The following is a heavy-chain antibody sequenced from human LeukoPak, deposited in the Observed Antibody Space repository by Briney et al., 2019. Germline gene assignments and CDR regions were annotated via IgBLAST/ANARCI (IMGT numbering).Heavy chain of an antibody. D-gene: IGHD3-3*01. CDR3: ARDALPRYDFWSGYYLSGGYFDY. Sequence: PSETLSLTCAVYGGSFSGYYWSCIRQPPGKGLEWIGSIYYSGSTYYNPSLKSRVTISVDTSKNQFSLKLSSVTAADTAVYYCARDALPRYDFWSGYYLSGGYFDYWGQGTLVTVSS. V-gene: IGHV4-34*01. CDR2: IYYSGST. J-gene: IGHJ4*02. CDR1: GGSFSGYY.